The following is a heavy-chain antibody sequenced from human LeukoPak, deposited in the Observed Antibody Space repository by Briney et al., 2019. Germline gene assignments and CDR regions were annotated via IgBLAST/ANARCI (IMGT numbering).Heavy chain of an antibody. D-gene: IGHD6-13*01. CDR2: INHSGST. J-gene: IGHJ4*02. CDR3: ARGFYSSSWVDY. Sequence: SETLSLTCAVYGGSFSGYYWSWIRQPPGKGLEWIGEINHSGSTNYNPSLKSRVTISVDTSKNQFSLRLSSVTAADTAVYYCARGFYSSSWVDYWGQGTLVTVSS. V-gene: IGHV4-34*01. CDR1: GGSFSGYY.